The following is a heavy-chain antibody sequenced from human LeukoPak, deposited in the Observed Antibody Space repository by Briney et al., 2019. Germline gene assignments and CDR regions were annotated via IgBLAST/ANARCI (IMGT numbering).Heavy chain of an antibody. CDR1: GFTFSSYS. Sequence: GGSLRLSCAASGFTFSSYSMNWVRQAPGKGLEWVSSISSSSSYIYYADSVKGRFTISGDNAKNSLYLQMNSLRAEDTAVYYCASLPVAADYRVFDAFDIWGQGTMVTVSS. V-gene: IGHV3-21*01. D-gene: IGHD4/OR15-4a*01. J-gene: IGHJ3*02. CDR3: ASLPVAADYRVFDAFDI. CDR2: ISSSSSYI.